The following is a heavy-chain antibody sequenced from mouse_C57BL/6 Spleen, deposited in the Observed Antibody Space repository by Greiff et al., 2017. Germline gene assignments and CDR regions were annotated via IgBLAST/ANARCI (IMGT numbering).Heavy chain of an antibody. D-gene: IGHD1-1*01. J-gene: IGHJ4*01. CDR3: TRDTLITTVVAMDY. Sequence: DVMLVESGEGLVKPGGSLKLSCAASGFTFSSYAMSWVRQTPEKRLEWVAYISSGGDYIYYADTVKGRFTISRDNARNTLYLQMSSLKSEDTAMYYCTRDTLITTVVAMDYWGQGTSVTVSS. V-gene: IGHV5-9-1*02. CDR2: ISSGGDYI. CDR1: GFTFSSYA.